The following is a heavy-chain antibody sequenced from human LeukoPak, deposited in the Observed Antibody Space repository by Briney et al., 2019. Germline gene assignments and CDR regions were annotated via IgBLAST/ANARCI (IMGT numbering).Heavy chain of an antibody. J-gene: IGHJ4*02. CDR3: ARGRHYDYVWGSYRREFDY. Sequence: SETLSLTCAVYGGSFSGYHWTWIRQPPGKGLDWIGEINDSGSPIYNPSLKNRVTISVDMSKNQFSVNLTSVTAADTAVYYCARGRHYDYVWGSYRREFDYWGQGTLVTVSS. CDR1: GGSFSGYH. V-gene: IGHV4-34*01. D-gene: IGHD3-16*02. CDR2: INDSGSP.